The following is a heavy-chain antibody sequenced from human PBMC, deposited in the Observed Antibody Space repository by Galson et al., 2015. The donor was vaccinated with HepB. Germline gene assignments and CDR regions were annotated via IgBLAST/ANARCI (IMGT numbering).Heavy chain of an antibody. V-gene: IGHV1-3*01. Sequence: SVKVSCKASGYTFTSYAMHWVRQAPGQRLEWMGWINAGNGNTKYSQKSQGRVTITRDTSASTAYMELSSLRSEDTAVYYCARGLRVVVAATPWAYWGQGTLVTVSS. CDR3: ARGLRVVVAATPWAY. CDR2: INAGNGNT. CDR1: GYTFTSYA. J-gene: IGHJ4*02. D-gene: IGHD2-15*01.